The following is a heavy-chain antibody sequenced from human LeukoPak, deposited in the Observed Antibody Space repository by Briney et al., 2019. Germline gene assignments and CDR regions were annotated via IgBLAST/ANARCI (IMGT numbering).Heavy chain of an antibody. J-gene: IGHJ5*02. V-gene: IGHV1-46*01. Sequence: ASVKVSCEASGYTFTSYYMHWVRQAPGQGLEWMGIINPSGGSTSYAQKFQGRVTMTRDTSISTAYMELSRLRSDDTAVYYCARGLPDIVVVPTAAYNWFDPWGQGTLLTVSS. D-gene: IGHD2-2*01. CDR1: GYTFTSYY. CDR3: ARGLPDIVVVPTAAYNWFDP. CDR2: INPSGGST.